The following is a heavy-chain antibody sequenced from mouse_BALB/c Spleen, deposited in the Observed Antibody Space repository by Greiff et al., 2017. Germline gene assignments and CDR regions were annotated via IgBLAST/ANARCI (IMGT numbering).Heavy chain of an antibody. CDR3: AREKYGNYGWFAY. CDR2: INPSNGRT. Sequence: VQLQQPGAELVKPGASVKLSCKASGYTFTSYWMHWVKQRPGQGLEWIGEINPSNGRTNYNEKFKSKATLTVDKSSSTAYMQLSSLTSEDSAVYYCAREKYGNYGWFAYWGQGTLVTVSA. D-gene: IGHD2-10*02. V-gene: IGHV1S81*02. CDR1: GYTFTSYW. J-gene: IGHJ3*01.